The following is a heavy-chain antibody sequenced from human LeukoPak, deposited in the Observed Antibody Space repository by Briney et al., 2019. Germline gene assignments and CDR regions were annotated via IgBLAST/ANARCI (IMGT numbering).Heavy chain of an antibody. Sequence: GGSLRLSCAASGFTFSNYWMSWVRQAPGKGLEWVANIKQDGSETYSVDSVKGRFTLSRDNATNSLYLQMNSLRAEDTAIYYCARGSSNTGFAYWGQGTLVTVSS. CDR1: GFTFSNYW. CDR2: IKQDGSET. CDR3: ARGSSNTGFAY. J-gene: IGHJ4*02. D-gene: IGHD1-14*01. V-gene: IGHV3-7*01.